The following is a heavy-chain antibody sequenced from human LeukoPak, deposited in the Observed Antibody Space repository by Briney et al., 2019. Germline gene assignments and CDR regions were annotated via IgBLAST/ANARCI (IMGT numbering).Heavy chain of an antibody. Sequence: SETLSLTCAVYGGSFSGYYWSWIRQPPGNGLEWIGEINHSGSTNYNPSLKSRVTISVDTSKNQFSLKLSSVTAADTAVYYCARSGYGSGRGRRFLDYWGQGTLVTVSS. D-gene: IGHD3-10*01. V-gene: IGHV4-34*01. CDR3: ARSGYGSGRGRRFLDY. CDR1: GGSFSGYY. CDR2: INHSGST. J-gene: IGHJ4*02.